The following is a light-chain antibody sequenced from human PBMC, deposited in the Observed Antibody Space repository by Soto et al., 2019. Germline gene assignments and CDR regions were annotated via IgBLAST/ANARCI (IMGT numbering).Light chain of an antibody. CDR3: QQRSSWPLT. V-gene: IGKV3-11*01. Sequence: EIVLTQSPATLSLSPGERATLSCRASQSVRTYLAWYQQKPGQAPRLLIHDVSDRATGIPARFSGSGSGTDFPLTISSLEPEDFAVYYCQQRSSWPLTFGGGTKVEIK. CDR1: QSVRTY. J-gene: IGKJ4*01. CDR2: DVS.